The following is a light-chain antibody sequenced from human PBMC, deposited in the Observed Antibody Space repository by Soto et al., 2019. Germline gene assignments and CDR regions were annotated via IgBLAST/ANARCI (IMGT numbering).Light chain of an antibody. CDR2: DVR. CDR3: CSYAGSFLKV. V-gene: IGLV2-11*01. J-gene: IGLJ1*01. Sequence: QSALTQPRSVSGSPGQSVTISCTGTSSDVGGYNYVSWYQQHPGKAPKLMSSDVRKRPSGVPDRFSGSKSGNTASLTISGLQAEDEADYYCCSYAGSFLKVFGTGTKLTVL. CDR1: SSDVGGYNY.